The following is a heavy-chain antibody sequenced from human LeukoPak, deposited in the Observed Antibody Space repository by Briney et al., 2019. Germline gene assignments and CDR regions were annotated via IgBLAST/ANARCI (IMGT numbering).Heavy chain of an antibody. CDR2: VSSSGSTI. CDR1: GFTFSSYE. J-gene: IGHJ4*02. Sequence: PGGSLRLSCAASGFTFSSYEMNWVRQAPGKGLEWVSYVSSSGSTIYYADSVKGRFTISRDNAKNSLYLQMNSLRAEDTAVYYCASSYYDFWSGNFDYWGQGTLVTVSS. V-gene: IGHV3-48*03. D-gene: IGHD3-3*01. CDR3: ASSYYDFWSGNFDY.